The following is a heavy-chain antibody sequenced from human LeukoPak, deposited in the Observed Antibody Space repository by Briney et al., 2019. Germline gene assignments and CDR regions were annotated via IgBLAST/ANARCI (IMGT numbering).Heavy chain of an antibody. CDR1: GYTFTSYH. CDR3: AADSRGLGTAML. CDR2: INPSGGTT. V-gene: IGHV1-46*01. Sequence: GASVKVSCKASGYTFTSYHMHWVRQAPGQGLEWMGIINPSGGTTNYAQKFRGRVTMTRGMSTSTVYMELSSLRSEDTAVYYCAADSRGLGTAMLWGQGTLVTVSS. J-gene: IGHJ4*02. D-gene: IGHD5-18*01.